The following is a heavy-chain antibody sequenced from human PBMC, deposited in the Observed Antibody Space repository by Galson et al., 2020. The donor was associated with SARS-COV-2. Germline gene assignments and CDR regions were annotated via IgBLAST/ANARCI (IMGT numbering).Heavy chain of an antibody. D-gene: IGHD5-12*01. V-gene: IGHV2-70*01. Sequence: SGPTLVQPTQTLTLTCTFSGFSITTSGMGVTWIRQPPGKALEWLALIDWDDDKYYSTSLRTRLTISRDTSKNQVFLTMTNMDPVDTATYYCARMADGYGGYDYGSSPFDYWGQGTLVTVSS. CDR3: ARMADGYGGYDYGSSPFDY. CDR2: IDWDDDK. CDR1: GFSITTSGMG. J-gene: IGHJ4*02.